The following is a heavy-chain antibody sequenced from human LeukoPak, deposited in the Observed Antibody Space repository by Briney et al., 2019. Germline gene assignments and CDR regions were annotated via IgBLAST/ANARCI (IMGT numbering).Heavy chain of an antibody. CDR2: ISGSGGST. Sequence: PGGSLRLSCAASGFTVSSNYMSWVRQAPGKGLEWVSAISGSGGSTYYADSVKGRFTISRDNSKNTLYLQMNSLRAEDTAVYYCAEGSYTATYYYYYGMDVWGQGTTVTVSS. J-gene: IGHJ6*02. CDR1: GFTVSSNY. CDR3: AEGSYTATYYYYYGMDV. D-gene: IGHD2-2*02. V-gene: IGHV3-23*01.